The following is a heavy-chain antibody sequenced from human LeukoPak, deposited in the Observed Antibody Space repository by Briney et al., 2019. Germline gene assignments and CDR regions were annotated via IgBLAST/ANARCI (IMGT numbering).Heavy chain of an antibody. D-gene: IGHD5-18*01. Sequence: SETLSLTCAVYGGSFSGYYWSWIRQPPGKGLEWIGEINHSGSTNYNPSLKSRVTISVDTSKNQFSLKLSSVTAADTAVYYCARGLLYSYGSVTDYWGRGTLVTVAS. J-gene: IGHJ4*02. V-gene: IGHV4-34*01. CDR1: GGSFSGYY. CDR3: ARGLLYSYGSVTDY. CDR2: INHSGST.